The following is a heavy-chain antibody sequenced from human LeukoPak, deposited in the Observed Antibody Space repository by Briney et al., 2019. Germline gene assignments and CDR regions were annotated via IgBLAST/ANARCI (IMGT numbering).Heavy chain of an antibody. V-gene: IGHV3-23*01. CDR1: GFTFSSYA. CDR3: AGGHSSSWYWFDP. Sequence: GGSLRLSCAASGFTFSSYAMSWVRQAPGKGLEWVSVISGSGGSTYYADSVKGRFTISRDNSKNTLYLQMNSLRAEDTAVYYCAGGHSSSWYWFDPWGQGTLVTVST. D-gene: IGHD6-13*01. J-gene: IGHJ5*02. CDR2: ISGSGGST.